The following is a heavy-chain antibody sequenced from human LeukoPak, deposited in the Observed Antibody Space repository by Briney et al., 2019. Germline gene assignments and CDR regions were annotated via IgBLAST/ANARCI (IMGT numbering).Heavy chain of an antibody. J-gene: IGHJ5*02. CDR3: ARQYSSGWPWFDP. D-gene: IGHD6-19*01. Sequence: SETLSLTCTVSGGSISSGGYYWGWIRQPPGKGLEWIGSIYYSGSTYYNPSLKSRVTISVDTSKNQFSLKLTSMNAADAALYYCARQYSSGWPWFDPWGQGTLVTVSS. CDR1: GGSISSGGYY. CDR2: IYYSGST. V-gene: IGHV4-39*01.